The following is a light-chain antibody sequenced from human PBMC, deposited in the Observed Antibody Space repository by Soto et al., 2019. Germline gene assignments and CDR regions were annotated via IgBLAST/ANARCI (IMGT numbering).Light chain of an antibody. Sequence: QSALTQPASVSGSPGQSITISCTGTSSDVGGYNYVSWYQQHPGKAPKLMIYDVSNRPSGVSNRFSGSKSGNTASLTISGLPAEEAADDSCYSYSSSRGDNVVFGGGTKLTVL. V-gene: IGLV2-14*01. CDR1: SSDVGGYNY. CDR2: DVS. J-gene: IGLJ2*01. CDR3: YSYSSSRGDNVV.